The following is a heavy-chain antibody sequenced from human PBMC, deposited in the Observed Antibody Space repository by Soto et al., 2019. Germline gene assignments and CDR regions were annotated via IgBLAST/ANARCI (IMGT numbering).Heavy chain of an antibody. CDR3: TTGSRKAYSSSSRGYYYYYYGMDV. V-gene: IGHV3-15*01. J-gene: IGHJ6*02. D-gene: IGHD6-6*01. CDR2: IKSKTDGGTT. Sequence: EVQLVESGGGLVKPGGSLRLSCAASGFTFSNAWMSWVRQAPGKGLEWVGRIKSKTDGGTTDYAAPVKGRFTISRDDSKNTLYLQMNSLKTEDTAVYYCTTGSRKAYSSSSRGYYYYYYGMDVWGQGTTVTVSS. CDR1: GFTFSNAW.